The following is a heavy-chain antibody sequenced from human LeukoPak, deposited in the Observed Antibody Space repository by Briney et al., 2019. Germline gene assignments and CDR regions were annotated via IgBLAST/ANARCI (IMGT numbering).Heavy chain of an antibody. CDR2: ISAYNGNT. V-gene: IGHV1-18*01. Sequence: ASVKVSCKASGYTFTSYGISWVRQAPGQGLEWMGWISAYNGNTNYAQKLQGRVTMTTDTSTSTAYMELRSLRSNDTAVYYCARDNDFWSGYYRFDPWGQGTLVTVSS. CDR1: GYTFTSYG. CDR3: ARDNDFWSGYYRFDP. J-gene: IGHJ5*01. D-gene: IGHD3-3*01.